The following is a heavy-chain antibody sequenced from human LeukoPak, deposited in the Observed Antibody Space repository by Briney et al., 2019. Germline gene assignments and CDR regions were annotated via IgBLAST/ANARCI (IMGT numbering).Heavy chain of an antibody. CDR3: VRGTDTTGYFNY. CDR2: IDTNTGSP. CDR1: GYTFTTYP. V-gene: IGHV7-4-1*02. D-gene: IGHD3-22*01. Sequence: ASVKVSCKASGYTFTTYPINWVRQAPGQGLEWMGWIDTNTGSPTYAQGLTGRFVFSLDTSVSTAFLQINSLKAEDTALYYCVRGTDTTGYFNYWGQEPWSPSPQ. J-gene: IGHJ4*01.